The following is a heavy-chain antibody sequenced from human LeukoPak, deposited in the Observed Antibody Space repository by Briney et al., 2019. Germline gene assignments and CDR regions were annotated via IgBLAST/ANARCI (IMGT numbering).Heavy chain of an antibody. D-gene: IGHD6-13*01. Sequence: GESLKISCKGSGYSFTSYWIGWVRQMPGKGLEWMGIIYPGDSDTRYSPSFQGQVTISADKSISTAYLQWSSLKASDTAMYYCARLLVDSSSWNWFDPWGQGTLVTVSS. J-gene: IGHJ5*02. CDR2: IYPGDSDT. V-gene: IGHV5-51*01. CDR3: ARLLVDSSSWNWFDP. CDR1: GYSFTSYW.